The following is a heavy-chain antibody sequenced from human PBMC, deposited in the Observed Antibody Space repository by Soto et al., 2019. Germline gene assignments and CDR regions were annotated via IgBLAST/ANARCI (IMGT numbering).Heavy chain of an antibody. V-gene: IGHV1-69*13. J-gene: IGHJ4*02. CDR1: GGTFSSYA. Sequence: SVKVSCKASGGTFSSYAISWVRQAPGQGLEWTGGIIPIFGTANYAQKFQGRVTITADESTSTAYMELSSLRSEDTAVYYCARGPQWELLPYFDYWGQGTLVTVSS. CDR3: ARGPQWELLPYFDY. D-gene: IGHD1-26*01. CDR2: IIPIFGTA.